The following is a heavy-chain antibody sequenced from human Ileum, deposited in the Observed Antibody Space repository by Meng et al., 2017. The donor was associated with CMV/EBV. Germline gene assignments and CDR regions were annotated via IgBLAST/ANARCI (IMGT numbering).Heavy chain of an antibody. Sequence: GESLKISCAASGFTFSSYGMHWVRQAPGKGLEWVAFIRYDGSNKYYADSVKGRFTISRDNAKNSLYLQMNSLRAEDTAVYYCATRRHVSGDVWGQGTTVTVSS. J-gene: IGHJ6*02. CDR1: GFTFSSYG. V-gene: IGHV3-30*02. CDR3: ATRRHVSGDV. CDR2: IRYDGSNK.